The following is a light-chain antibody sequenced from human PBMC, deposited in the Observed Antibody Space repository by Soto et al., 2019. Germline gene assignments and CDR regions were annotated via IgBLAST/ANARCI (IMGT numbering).Light chain of an antibody. V-gene: IGKV2-30*01. CDR3: MQGTHWPIT. CDR2: KVS. Sequence: DVVMTQSPLSLSVTLGQPASISCRSSQSLVSSDGNTFLIWFQQRPGQSPRRLIYKVSNRDSGVPARFSGSGSGTDFALKISRVEAEDVGVYYCMQGTHWPITFGQGTRLEIK. CDR1: QSLVSSDGNTF. J-gene: IGKJ5*01.